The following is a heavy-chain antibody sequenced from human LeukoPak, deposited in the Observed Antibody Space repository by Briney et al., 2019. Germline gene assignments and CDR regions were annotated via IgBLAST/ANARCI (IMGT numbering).Heavy chain of an antibody. CDR3: ARVRGDYGEDSYYYMDV. J-gene: IGHJ6*03. Sequence: SETLSVTCTVSGGSISSSRYYWGWIRQPPGKGLEWIGSRYYSGSTYYNPSLKSRVTISVDTSKNQFSLKLSSVTAADTAVYYCARVRGDYGEDSYYYMDVWGKGTTVTISS. V-gene: IGHV4-39*07. CDR2: RYYSGST. D-gene: IGHD4-17*01. CDR1: GGSISSSRYY.